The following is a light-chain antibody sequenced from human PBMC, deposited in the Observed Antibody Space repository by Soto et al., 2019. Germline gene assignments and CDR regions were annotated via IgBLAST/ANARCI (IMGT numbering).Light chain of an antibody. V-gene: IGKV3-20*01. J-gene: IGKJ2*01. Sequence: EIVLTQSPGTLSLSPGERATLSCRASQSVTSSYLAWYQHRPGQAPRLLIYGASSRATGIPDRFSGSGSGTDFTLTISRLEPEDFAVYYCQQYGGSPLTFGQGTTVEIK. CDR1: QSVTSSY. CDR2: GAS. CDR3: QQYGGSPLT.